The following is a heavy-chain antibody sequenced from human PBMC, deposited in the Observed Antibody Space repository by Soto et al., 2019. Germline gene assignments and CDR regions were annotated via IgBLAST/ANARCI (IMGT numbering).Heavy chain of an antibody. CDR3: AIGYCSSICYHGAALDI. V-gene: IGHV1-18*01. CDR2: ISAYNGNT. Sequence: QGLEWMGWISAYNGNTNYAQKLQGRVTMTTDTSTSTAYMELRSLRSDDTAVYYCAIGYCSSICYHGAALDISAQGTIVTGS. D-gene: IGHD2-2*03. J-gene: IGHJ3*02.